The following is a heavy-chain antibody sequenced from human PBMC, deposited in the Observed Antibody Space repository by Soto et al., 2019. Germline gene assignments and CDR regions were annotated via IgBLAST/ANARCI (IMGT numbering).Heavy chain of an antibody. D-gene: IGHD3-22*01. Sequence: SETLSLTCSVSGGSISSSPYYWGWIRQPPGKGLEWLGTIYYSGTTSYNPSLKSRVIISVDTSNNQLFLKLRSVTAADTAVYYCARHRQYYNTSGYQQRYFDYWGQGTQVTVSS. J-gene: IGHJ4*02. V-gene: IGHV4-39*01. CDR1: GGSISSSPYY. CDR3: ARHRQYYNTSGYQQRYFDY. CDR2: IYYSGTT.